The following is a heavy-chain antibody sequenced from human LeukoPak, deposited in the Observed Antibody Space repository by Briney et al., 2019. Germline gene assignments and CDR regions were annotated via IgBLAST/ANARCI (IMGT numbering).Heavy chain of an antibody. V-gene: IGHV3-9*01. D-gene: IGHD2-2*01. CDR3: ANHCSSTSCYGAFDI. J-gene: IGHJ3*02. CDR2: ISWNSGSI. Sequence: PGGSLRLSCAASGFTFDDYAMHWVRQAPGKGLEWVSGISWNSGSIGYADSVKGQFTISRDNAKNSLYLQMNSLRAEDTALYYCANHCSSTSCYGAFDIWGQGTMVTVSS. CDR1: GFTFDDYA.